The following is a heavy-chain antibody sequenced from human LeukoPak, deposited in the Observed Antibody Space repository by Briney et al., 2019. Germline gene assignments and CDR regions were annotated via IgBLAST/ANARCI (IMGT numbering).Heavy chain of an antibody. CDR1: GFTFSSYA. D-gene: IGHD3-22*01. CDR3: AKDHYYDSSGYSNWFDP. J-gene: IGHJ5*02. V-gene: IGHV3-23*01. Sequence: PGGSLRLSCAASGFTFSSYAMSWVRQAPGKRQERVSAISGSGGSTYYADSVKGRYTISRDNSKNTLYLQMNSLRAEDTAVYYCAKDHYYDSSGYSNWFDPWGQGTLVTVSS. CDR2: ISGSGGST.